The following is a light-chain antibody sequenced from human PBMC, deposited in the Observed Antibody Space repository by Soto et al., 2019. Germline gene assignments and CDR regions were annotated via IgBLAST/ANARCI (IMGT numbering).Light chain of an antibody. J-gene: IGKJ1*01. CDR1: QGISGN. Sequence: DIQITQSPSSVTASAGDGFTITCRASQGISGNLAWYQQKPGKAPQFLIYAASTLQSGVPSRFSGSGSGTDFTLTISSLQPDDFATYYCQHYNSFPVTFGQGTKVDIK. CDR2: AAS. V-gene: IGKV1-16*01. CDR3: QHYNSFPVT.